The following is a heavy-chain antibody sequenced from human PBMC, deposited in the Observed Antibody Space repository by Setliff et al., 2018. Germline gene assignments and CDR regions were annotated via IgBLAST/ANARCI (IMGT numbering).Heavy chain of an antibody. Sequence: ASVKVSCKASGYTFTTYYMHWVRQAPGQGLEWMGIINPIGGGTGYAEKFQGRVTMTRDTSTSTVYMQLSSLRFEDTAVYYCATDFSSYYDSSGYYPSGYWGQGTLVTVSS. D-gene: IGHD3-22*01. CDR1: GYTFTTYY. V-gene: IGHV1-46*01. CDR2: INPIGGGT. J-gene: IGHJ4*02. CDR3: ATDFSSYYDSSGYYPSGY.